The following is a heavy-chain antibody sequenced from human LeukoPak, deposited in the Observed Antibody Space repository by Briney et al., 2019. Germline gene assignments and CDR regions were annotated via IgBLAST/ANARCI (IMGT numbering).Heavy chain of an antibody. J-gene: IGHJ6*03. Sequence: SETLSLTCTVSGGSISTNSYYWGWIRQPPGKGLEWIGAIYYSGTTYYSPSLKSRVTISVDTSKNQFSLDLTSVTAADTAVYYCAREILSSNRGLKLGHSRYYYYMDVWGKGTTVTVSS. CDR2: IYYSGTT. D-gene: IGHD1-7*01. V-gene: IGHV4-39*07. CDR1: GGSISTNSYY. CDR3: AREILSSNRGLKLGHSRYYYYMDV.